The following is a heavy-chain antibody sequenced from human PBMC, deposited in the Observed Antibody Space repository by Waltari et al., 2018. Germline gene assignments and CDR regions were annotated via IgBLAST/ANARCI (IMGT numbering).Heavy chain of an antibody. Sequence: VQLLESGGGLVQPGGSLRLSCAASGFTFSSYALSGVRQAPGKGLGWVSAVGTIGDTYESDSVRGRFTISRENAKNSLYRQMDSLRAEDTAIYFCAREMGGYYGMDVWGQGTTVTVSS. V-gene: IGHV3-23*01. CDR3: AREMGGYYGMDV. CDR2: VGTIGDT. D-gene: IGHD3-16*01. J-gene: IGHJ6*02. CDR1: GFTFSSYA.